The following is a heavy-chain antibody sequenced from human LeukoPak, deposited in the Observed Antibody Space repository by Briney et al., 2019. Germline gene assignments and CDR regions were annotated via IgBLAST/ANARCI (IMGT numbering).Heavy chain of an antibody. V-gene: IGHV3-64D*06. CDR1: GFTFSSYA. CDR2: ISSNGGST. Sequence: AGGSLRLSCAASGFTFSSYAMHWVRQAPGKGLEYVSAISSNGGSTYYADSVKGRFTISRDNSKNTLYLQMSSLRAEDTAVYYCVKSAGCSGGSCYLLYYYYGMDVWGQGTTVTVSS. J-gene: IGHJ6*02. D-gene: IGHD2-15*01. CDR3: VKSAGCSGGSCYLLYYYYGMDV.